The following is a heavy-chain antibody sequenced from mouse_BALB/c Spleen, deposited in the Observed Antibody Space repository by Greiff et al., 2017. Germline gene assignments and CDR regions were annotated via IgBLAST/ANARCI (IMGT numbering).Heavy chain of an antibody. J-gene: IGHJ3*01. CDR3: ARNYGYMGSWFAY. CDR2: ISYSGST. D-gene: IGHD2-2*01. CDR1: GYSITSDYA. V-gene: IGHV3-2*02. Sequence: EVQLQQSGPGLVKPSQSLSLTCTVTGYSITSDYAWNWIRQFPGNKLEWMGYISYSGSTSYNPSLKSRISITRDTSKNQFFLQLNSVTTEDTATYYCARNYGYMGSWFAYWGQGTLVTVAA.